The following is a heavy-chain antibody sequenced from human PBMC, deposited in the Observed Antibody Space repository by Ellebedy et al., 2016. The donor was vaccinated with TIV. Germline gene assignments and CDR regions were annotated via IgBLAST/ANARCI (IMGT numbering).Heavy chain of an antibody. CDR3: ARDTHYYVQYFHN. CDR1: GGIFRSYA. V-gene: IGHV1-69*13. J-gene: IGHJ1*01. D-gene: IGHD3-10*02. Sequence: SVKVSCKASGGIFRSYAISWVRQAPGQGLEWMGGIITIFGSANYAQKFQGRVTFTADESTSTAYMELSSLRSEDTAVYYCARDTHYYVQYFHNWGQGTLVTVSS. CDR2: IITIFGSA.